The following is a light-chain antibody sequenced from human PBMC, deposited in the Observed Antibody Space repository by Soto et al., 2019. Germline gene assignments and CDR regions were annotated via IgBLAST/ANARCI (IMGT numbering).Light chain of an antibody. V-gene: IGKV3-15*01. J-gene: IGKJ5*01. Sequence: DIVMTQSPATLSLSLGERVTLHCRASQGVTSNLAWYQHKPGQAPRLLIYRASARATSGPDRFSGSGSGTEFTLTISSLQSEDFAVYYCQQHNNWPPITFGQGTRLEIK. CDR3: QQHNNWPPIT. CDR1: QGVTSN. CDR2: RAS.